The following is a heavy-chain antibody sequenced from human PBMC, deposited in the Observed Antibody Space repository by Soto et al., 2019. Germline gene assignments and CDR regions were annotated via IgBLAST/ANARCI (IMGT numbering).Heavy chain of an antibody. J-gene: IGHJ6*02. Sequence: HPGGSLRLSCAASGFTFSSYGMHWVRQAPGKGLEWVAVIWYDGSNKYYADSVKGRFTISRDNSKNTLYLQMNSLRAEDTAVYYCARGGSYDILTGNYYYYGMDVWGQGTTVTVSS. CDR1: GFTFSSYG. CDR2: IWYDGSNK. D-gene: IGHD3-9*01. V-gene: IGHV3-33*01. CDR3: ARGGSYDILTGNYYYYGMDV.